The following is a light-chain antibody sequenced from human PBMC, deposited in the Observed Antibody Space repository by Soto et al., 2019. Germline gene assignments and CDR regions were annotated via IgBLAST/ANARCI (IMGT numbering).Light chain of an antibody. CDR2: RAS. CDR1: QSVSSSY. V-gene: IGKV3D-20*02. J-gene: IGKJ5*01. Sequence: EIVLTQSPGTLSLSPGERATLSCRASQSVSSSYLAWYQQKPGQAPKVLIYRASIRATGIPDRFTGSGSGTDFTLTISRLEPEDFAVYYCQQRQYWPPITFGQGTRLEIK. CDR3: QQRQYWPPIT.